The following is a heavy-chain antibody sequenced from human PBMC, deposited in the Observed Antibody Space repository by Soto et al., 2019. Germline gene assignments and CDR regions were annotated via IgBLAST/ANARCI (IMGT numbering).Heavy chain of an antibody. CDR2: IYPGGST. Sequence: SETLYLTCTVPGGSISVYYWSWIRQSPGKGLECIGYIYPGGSTNYNPSLKSRVTTSVDTSKSQFSLKLSSVIAADTAVYYCARGIGDVHFVYWGQGTVVTVSS. CDR1: GGSISVYY. D-gene: IGHD3-16*01. CDR3: ARGIGDVHFVY. J-gene: IGHJ4*02. V-gene: IGHV4-59*13.